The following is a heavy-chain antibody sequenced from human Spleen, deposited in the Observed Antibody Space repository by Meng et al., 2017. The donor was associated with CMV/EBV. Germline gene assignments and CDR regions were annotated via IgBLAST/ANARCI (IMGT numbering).Heavy chain of an antibody. D-gene: IGHD2-2*01. CDR1: GFAFSSYG. Sequence: GESLKISCAASGFAFSSYGMHWVRQAPGKGLEWVTFIRYDGSNKYYADSVKGRFTISRDNSKNTLYLQMNSLRAEDTAVYYCARDCSSTSCQDAFDIWGQGTMVTVSS. V-gene: IGHV3-30*02. CDR3: ARDCSSTSCQDAFDI. CDR2: IRYDGSNK. J-gene: IGHJ3*02.